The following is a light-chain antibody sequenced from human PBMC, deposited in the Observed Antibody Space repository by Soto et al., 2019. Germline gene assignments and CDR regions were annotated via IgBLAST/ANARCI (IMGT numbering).Light chain of an antibody. Sequence: EIVLTQSPGTLSLSPGERATLSCRASQSVSSTYLAWYQQKPGQAPRLLIYDASIRATGIPDRFSGSGSGTDFTLTISRREPEDFAVYYCQQYGRSPGLITFGPGTKVDIK. CDR1: QSVSSTY. J-gene: IGKJ3*01. V-gene: IGKV3-20*01. CDR3: QQYGRSPGLIT. CDR2: DAS.